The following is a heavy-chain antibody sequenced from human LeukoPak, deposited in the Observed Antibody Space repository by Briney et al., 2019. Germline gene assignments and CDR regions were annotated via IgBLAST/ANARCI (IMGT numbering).Heavy chain of an antibody. CDR3: ARDTWGYSGYE. J-gene: IGHJ4*02. Sequence: ASLKVYCKASRYTVTGYYMHWVRQATGQRLEWMGWINPNSGGTNYAQKFQGRVTMTRDTSSSTAYMELSRLRSDDTAVYYCARDTWGYSGYEWGQGTLVTVSS. CDR2: INPNSGGT. CDR1: RYTVTGYY. V-gene: IGHV1-2*02. D-gene: IGHD5-12*01.